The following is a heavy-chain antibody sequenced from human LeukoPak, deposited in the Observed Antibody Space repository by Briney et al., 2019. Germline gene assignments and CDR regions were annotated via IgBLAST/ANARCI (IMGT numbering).Heavy chain of an antibody. D-gene: IGHD1-26*01. CDR3: AKDREFSGSLIDY. Sequence: GGSLRLSCAASGFTFSSYDMHWVRQAPGKGLEWVAVISYDGSNKYYADSVKGRFTISRDNSKNTLYLQMNSLRAEDTAVYYCAKDREFSGSLIDYWGQGTLVTVSS. V-gene: IGHV3-30*18. J-gene: IGHJ4*02. CDR1: GFTFSSYD. CDR2: ISYDGSNK.